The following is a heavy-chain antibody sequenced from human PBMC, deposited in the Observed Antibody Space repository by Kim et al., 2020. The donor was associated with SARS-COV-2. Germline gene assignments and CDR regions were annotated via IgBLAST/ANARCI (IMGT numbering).Heavy chain of an antibody. D-gene: IGHD5-12*01. CDR3: ARVIVTTGEDFFDY. V-gene: IGHV3-66*01. J-gene: IGHJ4*02. Sequence: AESVKGRVSISRDSSKNTLSRQMRSLRAEDTAIYYCARVIVTTGEDFFDYGGQGTLVTVSS.